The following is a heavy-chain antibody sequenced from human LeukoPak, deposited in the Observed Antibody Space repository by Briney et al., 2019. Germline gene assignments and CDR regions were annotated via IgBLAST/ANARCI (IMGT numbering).Heavy chain of an antibody. V-gene: IGHV5-51*01. D-gene: IGHD3-22*01. CDR2: IYPNDSDT. CDR1: GYNFTHYW. CDR3: ARTNITYYYDSSGYDGFDV. J-gene: IGHJ3*01. Sequence: GESLKISCKGSGYNFTHYWIAWVRQMPGKDLEWMGIIYPNDSDTRYGPSFQGHVSISADKSINTAYLKWSSLKASDTAIYFCARTNITYYYDSSGYDGFDVWGQGKMVTVSS.